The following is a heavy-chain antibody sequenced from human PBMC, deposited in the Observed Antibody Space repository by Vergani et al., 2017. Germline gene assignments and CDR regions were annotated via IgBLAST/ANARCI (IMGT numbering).Heavy chain of an antibody. D-gene: IGHD3-16*01. CDR2: IIPILGIA. CDR1: GGTFSSYT. Sequence: QVQLVQSGAEVKKPGSSVKVSCKASGGTFSSYTISWVRQAPGQGLEWMGRIIPILGIANYAQKFQGRFTITADKSTSTAYMELSSLRSEDTAVYYCARDLTFWGAPPTYFDYWRQGTLVTVSS. CDR3: ARDLTFWGAPPTYFDY. V-gene: IGHV1-69*09. J-gene: IGHJ4*02.